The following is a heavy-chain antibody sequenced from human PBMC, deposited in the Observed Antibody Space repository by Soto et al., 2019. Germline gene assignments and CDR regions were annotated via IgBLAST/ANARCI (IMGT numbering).Heavy chain of an antibody. V-gene: IGHV3-7*01. J-gene: IGHJ4*02. CDR2: IKQDGSEK. D-gene: IGHD3-10*01. Sequence: LRLSCAASGFTFRSYWMSWVRQGPGKGLEWVANIKQDGSEKYYVDSVKGRFTISRDNSKNSLYLQMHSLKAEDTAVYYCARDPGFYHPSGSYPNYFDYWGQGTLVTVSS. CDR3: ARDPGFYHPSGSYPNYFDY. CDR1: GFTFRSYW.